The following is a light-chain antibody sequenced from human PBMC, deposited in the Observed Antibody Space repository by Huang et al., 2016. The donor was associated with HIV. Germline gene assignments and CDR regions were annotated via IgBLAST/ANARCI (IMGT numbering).Light chain of an antibody. CDR1: ESLLHSNGQNY. V-gene: IGKV2-28*01. Sequence: IVMTQSPQLLSVTPGEPASISCRSSESLLHSNGQNYLDWYLQKPGQSPQLLIYLGSNRASGVPDRFSGTGSGTDFTLKISRVESEDVGVYYCMQALDTPRWTFGQGTKVEIK. J-gene: IGKJ1*01. CDR2: LGS. CDR3: MQALDTPRWT.